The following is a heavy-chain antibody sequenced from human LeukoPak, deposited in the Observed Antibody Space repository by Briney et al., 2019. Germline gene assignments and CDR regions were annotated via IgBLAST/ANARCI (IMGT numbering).Heavy chain of an antibody. CDR3: ARPRSPRGGRPGNNWFDP. J-gene: IGHJ5*02. D-gene: IGHD3-16*01. V-gene: IGHV1-2*02. Sequence: AASVKVSCKASVYTFTGCYMHWVRQAPGQGLEWMGWINPNSGGTNYAQKFQGRVTMTRDTSISTAYMELSRLRSDDTAVYYCARPRSPRGGRPGNNWFDPWGQGTLVTVSS. CDR2: INPNSGGT. CDR1: VYTFTGCY.